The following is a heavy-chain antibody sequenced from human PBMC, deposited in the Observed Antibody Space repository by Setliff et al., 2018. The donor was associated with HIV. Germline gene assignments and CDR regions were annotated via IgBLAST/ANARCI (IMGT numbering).Heavy chain of an antibody. D-gene: IGHD3-9*01. CDR3: ARSAYDILTGEWYFDY. CDR2: IIPIFGTA. J-gene: IGHJ4*02. V-gene: IGHV1-69*13. Sequence: ASVKVSCKASGGTFSSYAISWVRQAPGQGLEWMGGIIPIFGTADYAQKFQGRVTITADESTSTAYMELSSLRSEDTAVYYCARSAYDILTGEWYFDYWGQGTLVTVSS. CDR1: GGTFSSYA.